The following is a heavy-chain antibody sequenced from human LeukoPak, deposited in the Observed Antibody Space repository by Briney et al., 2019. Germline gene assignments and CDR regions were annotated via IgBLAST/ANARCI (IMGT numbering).Heavy chain of an antibody. J-gene: IGHJ6*02. Sequence: GGSLRLSCAASGFTFSSYAMSWVRQAPGKGLEGVSAISGSGGSTYYADSVKSRFTISRDNSKNTLYLQMNSLRAEDTAVYYCAKDSHCSSTSCKNYYYYGMDVWGQGTTVTVSS. CDR2: ISGSGGST. V-gene: IGHV3-23*01. CDR3: AKDSHCSSTSCKNYYYYGMDV. CDR1: GFTFSSYA. D-gene: IGHD2-2*01.